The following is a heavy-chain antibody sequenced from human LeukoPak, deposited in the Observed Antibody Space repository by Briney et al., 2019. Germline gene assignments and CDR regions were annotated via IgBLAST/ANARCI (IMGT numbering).Heavy chain of an antibody. CDR2: INPICSTT. J-gene: IGHJ6*02. D-gene: IGHD4-11*01. V-gene: IGHV1-46*01. Sequence: ASVKVSCKASGYTFTSYYMHWVRQAPGQGLEWMGVINPICSTTSYAHKFQGRVTMTRDTSTSTVYMELSSLRSEDTAVYYCARPTVPNRACGMDVWGQGTTVTVSS. CDR1: GYTFTSYY. CDR3: ARPTVPNRACGMDV.